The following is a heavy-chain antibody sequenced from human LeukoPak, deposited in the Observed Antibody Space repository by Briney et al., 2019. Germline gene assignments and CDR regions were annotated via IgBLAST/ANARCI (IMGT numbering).Heavy chain of an antibody. J-gene: IGHJ6*03. D-gene: IGHD2-2*01. V-gene: IGHV4-4*07. CDR3: ARSIVVPAASFYMDV. CDR2: IYTSGST. Sequence: SETLSLTCTVSGGSISSYYWSWIRQPAGKGLEWIGRIYTSGSTNYNPSLKSRVTMSVDTSKNQLSLKLSSVTAADTAVYYCARSIVVPAASFYMDVWGKGTTVTVSS. CDR1: GGSISSYY.